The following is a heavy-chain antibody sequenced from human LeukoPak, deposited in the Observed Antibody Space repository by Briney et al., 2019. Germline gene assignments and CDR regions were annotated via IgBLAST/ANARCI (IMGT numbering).Heavy chain of an antibody. J-gene: IGHJ3*02. CDR2: ISAYNGNT. D-gene: IGHD3-10*01. CDR3: AGDTGGRGRLDGFDI. CDR1: GYTFPSYG. V-gene: IGHV1-18*01. Sequence: ASVKVSCKASGYTFPSYGISWVRQAPGQGLEWMGWISAYNGNTNYAQKLQGRVTMTTDTSTSTAYMELRSLRSDDTAMYYCAGDTGGRGRLDGFDIWGQGTMVTVSS.